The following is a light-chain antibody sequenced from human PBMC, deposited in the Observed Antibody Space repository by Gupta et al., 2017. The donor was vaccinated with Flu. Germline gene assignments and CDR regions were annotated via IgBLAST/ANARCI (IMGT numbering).Light chain of an antibody. CDR1: QSITNY. V-gene: IGKV1-39*01. CDR3: QQSDDIPRT. CDR2: TTS. J-gene: IGKJ2*02. Sequence: DIEMTQSPSSLSASIGDRVTITCRASQSITNYLNWYQQKPGKAPELLIYTTSNLHSGVPSRFSGDGFGTDFTLTISRLQPEDIATYYCQQSDDIPRTFGQGTKLDIK.